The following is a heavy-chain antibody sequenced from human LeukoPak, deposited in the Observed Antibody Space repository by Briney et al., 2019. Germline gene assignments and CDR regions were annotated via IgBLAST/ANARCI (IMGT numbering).Heavy chain of an antibody. CDR2: INTNTGNP. D-gene: IGHD6-13*01. CDR3: ATSPGIAAPSGYYFDH. V-gene: IGHV7-4-1*02. CDR1: GYTFNTYA. J-gene: IGHJ4*02. Sequence: ASVKVSCKASGYTFNTYAVNWVRQAPGQGPEWMGLINTNTGNPTYAQGFTGRFVFSLDTSVSTAYLQISSLKAEDTAVYYCATSPGIAAPSGYYFDHWGQGTLVTVSS.